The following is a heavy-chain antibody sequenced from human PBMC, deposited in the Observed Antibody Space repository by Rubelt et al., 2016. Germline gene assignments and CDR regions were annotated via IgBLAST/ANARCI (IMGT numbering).Heavy chain of an antibody. CDR2: VSGSGGST. V-gene: IGHV3-23*01. CDR3: ARGYNWNYDPADNYYYGMDV. J-gene: IGHJ6*02. D-gene: IGHD1-7*01. Sequence: GPAWVSGVSGSGGSTYYADSVKGRFTISRDNSKNTLFLQMNSLRAEDTAVYYCARGYNWNYDPADNYYYGMDVWGQGTTVTVSS.